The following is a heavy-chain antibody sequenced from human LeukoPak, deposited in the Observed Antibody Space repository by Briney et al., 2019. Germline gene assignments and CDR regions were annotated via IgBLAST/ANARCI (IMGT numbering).Heavy chain of an antibody. CDR3: ARAKDQLQQLDY. Sequence: GGSLRLSCAASGFTFSSYWMHWVRQAPGKGLVWVSRINSDGSSTSYADSVKGRFTISRDNSKNTLYLQMNSLRAEDTAVYYCARAKDQLQQLDYWGQGTLVTVSS. D-gene: IGHD2-2*01. CDR2: INSDGSST. J-gene: IGHJ4*02. V-gene: IGHV3-74*01. CDR1: GFTFSSYW.